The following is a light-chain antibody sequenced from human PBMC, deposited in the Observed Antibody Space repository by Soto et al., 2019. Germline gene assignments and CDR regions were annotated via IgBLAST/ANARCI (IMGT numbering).Light chain of an antibody. V-gene: IGKV3-11*01. J-gene: IGKJ5*01. CDR3: QQRINWPPIT. Sequence: EIVLTQSPATLSLSPGERATLSCRASQSVSKYLAWYQQKPGKAPRLLIYDASNRATGIPARFSGSGSGTDFTLTISSLEPEDFAVYYCQQRINWPPITFGQGTRLEIK. CDR2: DAS. CDR1: QSVSKY.